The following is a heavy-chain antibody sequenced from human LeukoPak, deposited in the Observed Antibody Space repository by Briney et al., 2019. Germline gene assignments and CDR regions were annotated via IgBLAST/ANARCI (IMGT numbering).Heavy chain of an antibody. V-gene: IGHV3-21*01. CDR3: ARDRDNGMDV. J-gene: IGHJ6*02. Sequence: KAGGSLRLSCTASGFTFGDYAMSWFRQAPGKGLEGVSSISSSSSNIYYADSVKGRFTISRDNAKNSLYLQMNSLRAEDTAVYYCARDRDNGMDVWGQGTAVTVSS. CDR2: ISSSSSNI. CDR1: GFTFGDYA.